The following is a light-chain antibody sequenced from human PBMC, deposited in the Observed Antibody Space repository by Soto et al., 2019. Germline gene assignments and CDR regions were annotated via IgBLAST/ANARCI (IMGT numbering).Light chain of an antibody. CDR2: GSS. J-gene: IGKJ1*01. V-gene: IGKV3-20*01. CDR1: QSVSSTY. Sequence: IALTQSPGTLSLSPGARAALSCLASQSVSSTYLAWYQQQPGQAPRLLIYGSSNRATGIPDRFSGSGSGTDFTLTISRLEPEDFAVYYCQQYGSSSWTFGQGTKVDIK. CDR3: QQYGSSSWT.